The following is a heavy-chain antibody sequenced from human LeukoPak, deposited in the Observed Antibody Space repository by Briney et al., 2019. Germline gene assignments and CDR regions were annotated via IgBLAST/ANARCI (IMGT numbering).Heavy chain of an antibody. CDR1: GFTFSSYS. J-gene: IGHJ4*02. Sequence: GGSLRLSCAASGFTFSSYSMNWVRQAPGKGLEYVSAISSNGGSTYYANSVKGRFTISRDNSKNTLYLQMGSLRAEDMAVYYCARSSVRDYFDYWGQGTLVTVSS. D-gene: IGHD5/OR15-5a*01. CDR3: ARSSVRDYFDY. V-gene: IGHV3-64*01. CDR2: ISSNGGST.